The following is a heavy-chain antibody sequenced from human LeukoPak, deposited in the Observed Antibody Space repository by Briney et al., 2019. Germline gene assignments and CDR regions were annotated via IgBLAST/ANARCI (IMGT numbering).Heavy chain of an antibody. V-gene: IGHV3-48*01. CDR2: ISSSSSTI. J-gene: IGHJ6*03. D-gene: IGHD3-22*01. CDR1: GFTFSSYS. CDR3: ARDHETMNNYHYYMDV. Sequence: GGSLRLSCAASGFTFSSYSMNWVRQAPGKGLEWVSYISSSSSTIYYADSVKGRFTISRGNAKNSLYLQMNSLRAEDTAVYYCARDHETMNNYHYYMDVWGKGTTVTVSS.